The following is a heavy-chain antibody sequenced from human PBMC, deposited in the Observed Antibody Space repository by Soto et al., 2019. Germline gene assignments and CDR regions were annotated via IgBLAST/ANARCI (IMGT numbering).Heavy chain of an antibody. CDR2: ISPHNGNT. CDR3: ARDTGNSFDY. CDR1: GYTFNTYF. V-gene: IGHV1-18*01. Sequence: HVQLVQSGGELKKPGASVKVSCNTSGYTFNTYFITWVRLAPGQGLEWMGWISPHNGNTNYAEKFQGRVTMTADTITKTAYMELRNLRIDDTAVYYCARDTGNSFDYWGQGTPVTVSS. J-gene: IGHJ4*02.